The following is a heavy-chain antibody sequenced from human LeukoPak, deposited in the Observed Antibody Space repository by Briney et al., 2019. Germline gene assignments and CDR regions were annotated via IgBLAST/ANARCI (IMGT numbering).Heavy chain of an antibody. Sequence: SVKVSCKASGGTFSSYAISWVRQAPGQGLEWMGGIIPIFGTANYAQKFQGRVTITADESTSTAYMELSSLRSEDTAVYYCASKSRIWFGELSGYYYYGMDVWGQGTTVTVSS. CDR2: IIPIFGTA. D-gene: IGHD3-10*01. CDR3: ASKSRIWFGELSGYYYYGMDV. V-gene: IGHV1-69*01. J-gene: IGHJ6*02. CDR1: GGTFSSYA.